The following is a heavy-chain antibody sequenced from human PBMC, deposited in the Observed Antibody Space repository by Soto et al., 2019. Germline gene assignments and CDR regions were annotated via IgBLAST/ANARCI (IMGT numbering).Heavy chain of an antibody. CDR3: AKGNPSGPQAGVTGNFDL. Sequence: GGSLRLSCAASGFTFSSYSMHWVRQAPGKGLEWVAVISYDGSNKYYADSVKGRFTISRDNSKNTLYLQMNSLRAEDTAVYYCAKGNPSGPQAGVTGNFDLWGRGTLVTVSS. CDR1: GFTFSSYS. CDR2: ISYDGSNK. J-gene: IGHJ2*01. V-gene: IGHV3-30*18. D-gene: IGHD1-20*01.